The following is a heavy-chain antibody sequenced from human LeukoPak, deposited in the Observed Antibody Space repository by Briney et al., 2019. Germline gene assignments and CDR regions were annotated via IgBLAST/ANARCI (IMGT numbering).Heavy chain of an antibody. CDR2: ISSSSGTI. CDR3: ARVLHKRNYDSSDYYGF. V-gene: IGHV3-48*01. J-gene: IGHJ4*02. Sequence: GASLLLSCAASAVIFISNSMNSGRQAPGEELVWGSYISSSSGTIYYADSVKGRFTISRDNAKNSLYLQLNSLRAEDTAVYYCARVLHKRNYDSSDYYGFWGQGTLVTVSS. D-gene: IGHD3-22*01. CDR1: AVIFISNS.